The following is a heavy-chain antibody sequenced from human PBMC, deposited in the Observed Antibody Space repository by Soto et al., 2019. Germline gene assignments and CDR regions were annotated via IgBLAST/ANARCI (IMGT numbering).Heavy chain of an antibody. CDR3: AKLGFVLMELYYFHQ. CDR2: ISGNSGKT. J-gene: IGHJ4*01. Sequence: VGSLRLSCTASGFTFSSYAMSWVRQAPGKELEWVSTISGNSGKTNYAESVKGRFSISRDNSKNTVHLQLDSLRAEDTAVYFCAKLGFVLMELYYFHQWGHGTLVTVSS. V-gene: IGHV3-23*01. D-gene: IGHD2-8*01. CDR1: GFTFSSYA.